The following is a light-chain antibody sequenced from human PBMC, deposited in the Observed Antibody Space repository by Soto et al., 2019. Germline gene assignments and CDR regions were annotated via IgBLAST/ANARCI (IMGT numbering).Light chain of an antibody. CDR2: KNN. CDR3: AAWDDSLSGRV. CDR1: SSNIGSHN. J-gene: IGLJ1*01. Sequence: QSVIAQTFSASGNPGQRVSISCSGGSSNIGSHNVYWYQQLPGTAPKLLIFKNNQRPSGVPDRFSGSKSGTSASLAISGLRSEDEADYYCAAWDDSLSGRVFGTGPKVTVL. V-gene: IGLV1-47*01.